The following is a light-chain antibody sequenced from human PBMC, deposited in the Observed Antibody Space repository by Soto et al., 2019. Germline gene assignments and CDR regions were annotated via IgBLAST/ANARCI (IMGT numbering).Light chain of an antibody. V-gene: IGKV1-5*03. CDR1: QSISSW. CDR2: KAS. J-gene: IGKJ2*01. CDR3: QQYHSLNT. Sequence: DIQMTQSPSTLSASVGDRVTITCRASQSISSWLDWYQQKPGKAPKVLIYKASSLESGVPSRFSGSGSGTEFTLTISSLQPDDFATYYCQQYHSLNTFGQGTKLEI.